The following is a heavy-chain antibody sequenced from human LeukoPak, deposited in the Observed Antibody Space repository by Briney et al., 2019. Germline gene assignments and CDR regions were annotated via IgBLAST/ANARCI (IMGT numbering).Heavy chain of an antibody. J-gene: IGHJ6*03. CDR2: IYSGGST. CDR3: ARAPTLNYYYYYMDV. CDR1: GFTVSSNY. V-gene: IGHV3-53*01. Sequence: GGSLRLSCAASGFTVSSNYMSWVRQAPGKGLEWVSVIYSGGSTYYADSVKGRFTISRDNSKNTLYLQMNSLRAEDTAVYCCARAPTLNYYYYYMDVWGKGTTVTVSS.